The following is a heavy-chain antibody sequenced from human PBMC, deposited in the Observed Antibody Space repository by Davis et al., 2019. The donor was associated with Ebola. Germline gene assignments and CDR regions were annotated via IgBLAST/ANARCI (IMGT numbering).Heavy chain of an antibody. J-gene: IGHJ4*02. Sequence: GGSLRLSCAASGFTFSSYAMTWVRQAPGKGPEWVSTISGSTGNTHYADSVKGRFTISRDNSKNTLYLQMNSLRAEDTAVYYCARRADYWGQGTLVTVSS. V-gene: IGHV3-23*01. CDR1: GFTFSSYA. CDR3: ARRADY. CDR2: ISGSTGNT.